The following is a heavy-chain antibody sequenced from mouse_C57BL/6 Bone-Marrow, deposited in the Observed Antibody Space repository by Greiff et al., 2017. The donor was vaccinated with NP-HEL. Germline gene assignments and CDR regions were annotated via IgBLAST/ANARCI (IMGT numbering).Heavy chain of an antibody. Sequence: EVQLQQSGPELVKPGASVKISCKASGYTFTDYYMNWVKQSHGKSLEWIGDINPNNGGTRYNQKFKGKATLTVDKSSSTAYMELRSLTSEDSAVYYCARGPIYYGYERDYWGQGTTRTVSS. V-gene: IGHV1-26*01. CDR1: GYTFTDYY. J-gene: IGHJ2*01. D-gene: IGHD2-2*01. CDR2: INPNNGGT. CDR3: ARGPIYYGYERDY.